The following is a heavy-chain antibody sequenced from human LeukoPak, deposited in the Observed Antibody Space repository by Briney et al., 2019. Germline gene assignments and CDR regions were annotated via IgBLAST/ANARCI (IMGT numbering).Heavy chain of an antibody. CDR2: ISSSSSTI. V-gene: IGHV3-48*02. Sequence: GGSLRLSCAASGFTFSSYSMNWVRQAPGKGLEWVSYISSSSSTIYYADSVKGRFTISRDNAKNSLYLQMNSLRDEDTAVYYCASAYCGGDCYSAYYYYGMDVWGQGTTVSVSS. J-gene: IGHJ6*02. CDR3: ASAYCGGDCYSAYYYYGMDV. D-gene: IGHD2-21*02. CDR1: GFTFSSYS.